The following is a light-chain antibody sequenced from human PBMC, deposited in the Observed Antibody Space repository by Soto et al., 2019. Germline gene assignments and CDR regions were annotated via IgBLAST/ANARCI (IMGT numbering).Light chain of an antibody. CDR2: DVS. J-gene: IGLJ2*01. Sequence: QSVLTQPRSVSGSPGQSVSISCTGTSSDVGGYSYVSWYQQHPGKAPKLMIYDVSKRPSGVPDRFSGSKSGNTASLTISGLQAEDEADYYCCSYAGSYTFHVVFGGGTKVTVL. V-gene: IGLV2-11*01. CDR1: SSDVGGYSY. CDR3: CSYAGSYTFHVV.